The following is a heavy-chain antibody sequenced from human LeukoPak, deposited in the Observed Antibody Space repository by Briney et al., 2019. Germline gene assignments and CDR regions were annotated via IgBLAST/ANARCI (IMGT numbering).Heavy chain of an antibody. CDR1: TFTFSTYW. CDR3: ANAPSLYFDWLFGY. Sequence: PGGSLRLSCAASTFTFSTYWMSWVRQAPGEGLEFVANINQYGSVNIYVGSVKLRFTISTDNAKNSLSLQMNSLRAEDTAVYYCANAPSLYFDWLFGYWGQGTLVTVSS. J-gene: IGHJ4*02. D-gene: IGHD3-9*01. V-gene: IGHV3-7*03. CDR2: INQYGSVN.